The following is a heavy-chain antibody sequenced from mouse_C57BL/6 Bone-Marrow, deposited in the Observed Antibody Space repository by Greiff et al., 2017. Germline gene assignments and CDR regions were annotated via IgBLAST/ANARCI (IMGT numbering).Heavy chain of an antibody. CDR1: GFTFSSYA. V-gene: IGHV5-4*01. D-gene: IGHD2-4*01. J-gene: IGHJ3*01. Sequence: VQLKESGGGLVQPGGSLKLSCAASGFTFSSYAMSWVRQTPEKRLEWVATISDGGGYTYSPDNVKGRFTLSSDNAKNNLYLHLRLLKSEDAAMYCCARDDYFLCAYWGQGTLVTVSA. CDR2: ISDGGGYT. CDR3: ARDDYFLCAY.